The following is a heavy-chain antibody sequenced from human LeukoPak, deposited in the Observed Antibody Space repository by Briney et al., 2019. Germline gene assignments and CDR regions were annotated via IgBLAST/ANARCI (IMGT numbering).Heavy chain of an antibody. CDR2: IGGSGDST. J-gene: IGHJ6*02. CDR3: AKSGRFYYYFYGMDV. V-gene: IGHV3-23*01. Sequence: GGSLRLSWAASGFTFGSYAMNWVRQAPGKGLEWVAVIGGSGDSTYHADSGKGRFTISRDNSKNMLYLKMNSLRAEDTAVYYCAKSGRFYYYFYGMDVWGQGTTVTVSS. CDR1: GFTFGSYA. D-gene: IGHD3-10*01.